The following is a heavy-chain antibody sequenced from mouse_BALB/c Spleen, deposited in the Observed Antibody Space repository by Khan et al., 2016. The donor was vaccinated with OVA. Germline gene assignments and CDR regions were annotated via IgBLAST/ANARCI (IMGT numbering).Heavy chain of an antibody. CDR2: ISYSGST. Sequence: EVKLEVSGPGLVKPSQSPSLTCTVTGYSITSDYAWNWIRQFPGNKLEWMGYISYSGSTNYNPSLKSRISITRDTSKNQFFLQLNSVTTEDTATYYCARDGSRYNYAMDYWGQGTSVTVSS. J-gene: IGHJ4*01. V-gene: IGHV3-2*02. CDR3: ARDGSRYNYAMDY. D-gene: IGHD2-3*01. CDR1: GYSITSDYA.